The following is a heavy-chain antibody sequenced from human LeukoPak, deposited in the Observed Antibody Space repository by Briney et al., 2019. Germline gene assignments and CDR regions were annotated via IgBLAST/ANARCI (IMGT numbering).Heavy chain of an antibody. J-gene: IGHJ4*02. D-gene: IGHD3-9*01. CDR1: GFTFSNFA. V-gene: IGHV3-23*01. CDR3: APDLRDADWSLDD. Sequence: PGGSLRLSCAASGFTFSNFAMSWVRQAPGKGLEWVSLISDSGGSTKYADSVKGRFIISRDNSRDTLYLQMSSLRAEDTALYYCAPDLRDADWSLDDWGQGALVTVSS. CDR2: ISDSGGST.